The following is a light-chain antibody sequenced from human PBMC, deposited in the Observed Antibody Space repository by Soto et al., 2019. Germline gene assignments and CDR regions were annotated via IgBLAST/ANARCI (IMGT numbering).Light chain of an antibody. CDR3: SSYTSSSTRV. V-gene: IGLV2-14*01. CDR1: SSDVGGYNY. Sequence: QSVLTQPASVSGSPGQSITISCTGTSSDVGGYNYVSWYQQHPGKAPKLMIYEVSNRPSGVSNRFSGSKSGNTASLTISGLQAEDGADDYCSSYTSSSTRVFGGGTKLTGL. CDR2: EVS. J-gene: IGLJ2*01.